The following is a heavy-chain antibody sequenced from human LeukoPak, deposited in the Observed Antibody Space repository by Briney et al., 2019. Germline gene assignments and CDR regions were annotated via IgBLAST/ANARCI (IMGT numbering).Heavy chain of an antibody. CDR1: GFTFTSHV. CDR2: ISMNVQTT. V-gene: IGHV3-64D*06. J-gene: IGHJ4*02. D-gene: IGHD1-1*01. Sequence: GGSLRLSCSASGFTFTSHVMHWVRQAPGKGLQYVSGISMNVQTTYYAGSVKGRFTISRDSSKNTVYLQMNSLTAEDTAVYYCVREGLERRTNFDCWGQGTLV. CDR3: VREGLERRTNFDC.